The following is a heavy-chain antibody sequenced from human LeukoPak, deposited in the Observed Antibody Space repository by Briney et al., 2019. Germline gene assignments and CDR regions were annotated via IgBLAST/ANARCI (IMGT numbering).Heavy chain of an antibody. V-gene: IGHV3-48*03. CDR1: GFTFSSYE. Sequence: PGGSLRLSCAASGFTFSSYEMNWVRQAPGKGLEWVSYISSSGSTIYYADSVKGRFTISRDNAKNSLYLQMNSLRAEDTAVYYCARHGGGPWSHYQYYMDVWGKGTTVTISS. CDR2: ISSSGSTI. D-gene: IGHD2-15*01. J-gene: IGHJ6*03. CDR3: ARHGGGPWSHYQYYMDV.